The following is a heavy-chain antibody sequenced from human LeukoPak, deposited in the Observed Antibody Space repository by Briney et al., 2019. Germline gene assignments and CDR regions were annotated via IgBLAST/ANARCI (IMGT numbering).Heavy chain of an antibody. D-gene: IGHD6-19*01. CDR1: GFTFSSFW. V-gene: IGHV3-74*01. Sequence: GGSLRLSCAASGFTFSSFWMHWVRQAPEKGLVWVSRIDADGSTNYADSVKGRFSISRDNAKNTLYLQMNSLRVEDTAVHYCARGPKSRYSSGLDYWGQGTLVTVSS. J-gene: IGHJ4*02. CDR3: ARGPKSRYSSGLDY. CDR2: IDADGST.